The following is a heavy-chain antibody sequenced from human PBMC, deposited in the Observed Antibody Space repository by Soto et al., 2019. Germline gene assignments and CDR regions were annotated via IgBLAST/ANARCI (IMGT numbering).Heavy chain of an antibody. D-gene: IGHD6-13*01. V-gene: IGHV3-30-3*01. CDR1: GFALSPYT. CDR2: LSSDGSNN. Sequence: QVQLVESGGGVVQPGGSLRLSCAARGFALSPYTIHWVRQAPGKGLEWVAGLSSDGSNNFYPDSVKGRITISRDNAKNSLYLQMTSLRAEDTAVYYCARDLGVGEAGFEYWGQGTLVTVSS. CDR3: ARDLGVGEAGFEY. J-gene: IGHJ4*02.